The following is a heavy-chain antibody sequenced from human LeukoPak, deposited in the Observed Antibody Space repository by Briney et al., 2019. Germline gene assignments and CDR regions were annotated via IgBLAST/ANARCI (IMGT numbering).Heavy chain of an antibody. CDR2: ISSSSSYI. CDR1: GFTFSSYS. J-gene: IGHJ6*03. V-gene: IGHV3-21*04. D-gene: IGHD2-8*01. Sequence: GGSLRLSCAASGFTFSSYSMNWVRRAPGKWLEWVSSISSSSSYIYYADSVKGRFTISRDNAKNSLYLQMNSLRAEDTAVYYCAKWGLPGKGKPDYYYYMDVWGKGTTVTISS. CDR3: AKWGLPGKGKPDYYYYMDV.